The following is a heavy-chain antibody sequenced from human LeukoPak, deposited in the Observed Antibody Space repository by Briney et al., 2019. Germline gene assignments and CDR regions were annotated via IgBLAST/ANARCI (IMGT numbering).Heavy chain of an antibody. CDR3: ARDPLQYVGFDY. Sequence: ASVKVSCKASGYTFTSYDINWVRQATGQGLEWMGWMNPNSGNTGHAQKFQGRVTMTRNTSISTAYMELSSLRSEDTAVYYCARDPLQYVGFDYWGQRTLVTVSS. CDR1: GYTFTSYD. CDR2: MNPNSGNT. D-gene: IGHD5-24*01. J-gene: IGHJ4*02. V-gene: IGHV1-8*01.